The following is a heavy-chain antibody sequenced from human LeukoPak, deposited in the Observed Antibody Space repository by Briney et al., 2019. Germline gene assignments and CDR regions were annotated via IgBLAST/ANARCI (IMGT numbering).Heavy chain of an antibody. V-gene: IGHV3-49*04. CDR2: IRSKGNGGTT. J-gene: IGHJ4*02. D-gene: IGHD2-15*01. Sequence: GGSLILSCTASGFTFGDYGMNWVRQAPGKGLEWVGFIRSKGNGGTTEYAASVKGRFTISRDDSKTIAYLQMSSLKSEDTAVYYCTIGKCSGGSCYFDFDYWGQGTLVTVSS. CDR3: TIGKCSGGSCYFDFDY. CDR1: GFTFGDYG.